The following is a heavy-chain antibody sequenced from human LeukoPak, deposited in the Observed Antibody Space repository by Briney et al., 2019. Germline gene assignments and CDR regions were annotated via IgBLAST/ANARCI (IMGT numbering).Heavy chain of an antibody. CDR3: AREYDSSWPS. J-gene: IGHJ5*02. V-gene: IGHV3-23*01. D-gene: IGHD3-22*01. CDR2: ISDNGGRT. Sequence: PGESLRLSCAASGFSFRTYAMSWVRQAPGKGLEWVSAISDNGGRTYYADSVKGRFTISRDNSKNTLFVQMNSLRAEDTAVYYCAREYDSSWPSWGQGTLVTVSS. CDR1: GFSFRTYA.